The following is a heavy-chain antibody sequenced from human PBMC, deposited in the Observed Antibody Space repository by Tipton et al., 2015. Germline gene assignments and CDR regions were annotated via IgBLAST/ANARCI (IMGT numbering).Heavy chain of an antibody. Sequence: TLSLTCAVSAYSISSDYYWGWIRQPPGKELEWIGYIQYSGSTNYNPSLKRRVTISVDTSKTQFSLKMSSVTASDTAVYYCARARGRHGGLFDSWGQGILVTVSS. CDR2: IQYSGST. V-gene: IGHV4-38-2*01. CDR1: AYSISSDYY. CDR3: ARARGRHGGLFDS. J-gene: IGHJ4*02. D-gene: IGHD4-23*01.